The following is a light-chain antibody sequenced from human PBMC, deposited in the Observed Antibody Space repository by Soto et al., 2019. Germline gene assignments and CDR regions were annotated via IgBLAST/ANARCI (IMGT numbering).Light chain of an antibody. V-gene: IGKV1-5*01. Sequence: DIQMTQSPSTLSASVGDRVTITCRARQSVSGSLAWYQQQPGKAPKLLIYDVSNLESGVPSTFSAFGSGTEFTLYTSSLQPDDFGPYYCQQFYMGCTFGQGTRVDLK. CDR1: QSVSGS. J-gene: IGKJ1*01. CDR3: QQFYMGCT. CDR2: DVS.